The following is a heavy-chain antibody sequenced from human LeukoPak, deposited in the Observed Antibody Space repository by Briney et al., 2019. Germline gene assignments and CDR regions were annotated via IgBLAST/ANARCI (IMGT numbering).Heavy chain of an antibody. CDR1: GFTFSSYA. CDR2: ISYDGSNK. CDR3: ARDDGVYYDILTGFKY. J-gene: IGHJ4*02. D-gene: IGHD3-9*01. Sequence: QPGRSLRLSCAASGFTFSSYAMHWVRQAPGKGLEWVAVISYDGSNKYYADSVKGRFTISRDNSKNTLYLQMNSLRAEDTAVYYCARDDGVYYDILTGFKYWGQGTLVTVSS. V-gene: IGHV3-30*01.